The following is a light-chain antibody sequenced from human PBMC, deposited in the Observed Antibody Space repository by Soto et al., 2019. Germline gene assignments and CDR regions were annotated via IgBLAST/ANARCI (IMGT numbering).Light chain of an antibody. CDR3: QQYYSTLRT. V-gene: IGKV3-20*01. CDR2: GAS. Sequence: EIVLTQSPGTLSLSPGERATLSCRASQSISVTYLAWYQQKPGQAPRLLIYGASTRATGIPDRFSGSGSGTDFTLTISSLQAEDVAVYYCQQYYSTLRTFGQGTKVDIK. CDR1: QSISVTY. J-gene: IGKJ1*01.